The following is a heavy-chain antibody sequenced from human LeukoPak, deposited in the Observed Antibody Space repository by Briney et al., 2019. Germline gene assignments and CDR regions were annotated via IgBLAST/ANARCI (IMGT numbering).Heavy chain of an antibody. Sequence: GGSLRLSCAASGFTFSSYSMNWVRQAPGKGLEWVSSISSSSSYIYYADSVKGRFTISRDNAKNSLYLQMNSLRAEDTAVYHCARAEYSSGWYYFDYWGQGTLVTVSS. V-gene: IGHV3-21*01. CDR2: ISSSSSYI. J-gene: IGHJ4*02. CDR3: ARAEYSSGWYYFDY. CDR1: GFTFSSYS. D-gene: IGHD6-19*01.